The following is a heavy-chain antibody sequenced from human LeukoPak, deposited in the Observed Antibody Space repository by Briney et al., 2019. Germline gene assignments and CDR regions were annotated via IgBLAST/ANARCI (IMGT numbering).Heavy chain of an antibody. CDR1: GFTFSDYY. J-gene: IGHJ4*02. Sequence: GGSLRLSCAASGFTFSDYYMSWIRQAPGKGLEWVSYIASSSSYTNYADSVKGRFTISRDNAKNSLYLQMNSLRAEGTAVYYCARAIEATRRSTGTCNYFDYWGQGTLVTVSS. V-gene: IGHV3-11*06. CDR3: ARAIEATRRSTGTCNYFDY. CDR2: IASSSSYT. D-gene: IGHD5-12*01.